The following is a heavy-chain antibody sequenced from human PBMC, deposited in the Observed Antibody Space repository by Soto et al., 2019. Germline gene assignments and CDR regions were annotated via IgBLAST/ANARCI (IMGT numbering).Heavy chain of an antibody. CDR1: GGSISSYY. Sequence: PSETLSLTCTVSGGSISSYYWIWIRQPPGKGLEWIGYIYYSGSTNYNPSLKSRVTISVDTSKNQFSLKLSSVTAADTAVYYCARATGIHCSSTSCYSYYGMDVWGQGTTVTVSS. V-gene: IGHV4-59*01. CDR3: ARATGIHCSSTSCYSYYGMDV. CDR2: IYYSGST. D-gene: IGHD2-2*02. J-gene: IGHJ6*02.